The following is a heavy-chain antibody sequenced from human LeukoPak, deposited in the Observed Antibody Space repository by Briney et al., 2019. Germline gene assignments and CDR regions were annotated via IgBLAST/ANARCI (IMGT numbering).Heavy chain of an antibody. J-gene: IGHJ4*02. Sequence: GGSLRLSCAVSGFTFDDYAMHWVRQAPGEGLEWVSGISWNSGSIGYADSVKGRFTISRDNAKNSLYLQMNSLRAEDTALYYCAKDYRSESNAMAYWGQGTLVTVSS. CDR2: ISWNSGSI. CDR1: GFTFDDYA. V-gene: IGHV3-9*01. CDR3: AKDYRSESNAMAY. D-gene: IGHD3-3*01.